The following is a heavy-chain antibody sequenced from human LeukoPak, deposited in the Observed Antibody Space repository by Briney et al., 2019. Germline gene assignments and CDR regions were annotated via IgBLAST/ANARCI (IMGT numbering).Heavy chain of an antibody. V-gene: IGHV3-7*01. Sequence: GGSLRLSCAASGFTFSSYWMSWVRQAPGKGLEWVANIKEDGSEQYYPASLKGRFTISRDNVRDSLFLQISSLRAEDTAAYYCARDSFETDIDYWGQGTLVTVSS. J-gene: IGHJ4*02. CDR3: ARDSFETDIDY. CDR1: GFTFSSYW. D-gene: IGHD1-14*01. CDR2: IKEDGSEQ.